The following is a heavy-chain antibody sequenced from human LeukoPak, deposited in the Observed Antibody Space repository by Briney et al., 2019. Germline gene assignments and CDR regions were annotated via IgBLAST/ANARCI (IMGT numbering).Heavy chain of an antibody. D-gene: IGHD2-15*01. CDR3: ASFACGSGTCYDYFDY. V-gene: IGHV3-74*01. Sequence: PGGSLRLSCAASGFTFSTFWMHWVRQAPGKGLVWVSRITSDGSVTSYADSVKGRFTISRDNAKNTVYLQMNSLRAEDTAVYYCASFACGSGTCYDYFDYWGQGNLVTVSS. J-gene: IGHJ4*02. CDR2: ITSDGSVT. CDR1: GFTFSTFW.